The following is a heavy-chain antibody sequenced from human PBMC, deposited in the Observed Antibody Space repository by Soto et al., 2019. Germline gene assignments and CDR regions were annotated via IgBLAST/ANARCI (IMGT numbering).Heavy chain of an antibody. Sequence: EVQLVESGGDLVQPGGSLRLSCAASGFTFSSYWMHWVRQDPEKGLVWVSRINGDGISTSYADSVKGRFTISRDNAKDTLYLNMNSLGAEDTAVYYCARISQGTYCRGGNCYSDYWGQGTLGTVSS. CDR2: INGDGIST. CDR3: ARISQGTYCRGGNCYSDY. D-gene: IGHD2-15*01. V-gene: IGHV3-74*01. J-gene: IGHJ4*02. CDR1: GFTFSSYW.